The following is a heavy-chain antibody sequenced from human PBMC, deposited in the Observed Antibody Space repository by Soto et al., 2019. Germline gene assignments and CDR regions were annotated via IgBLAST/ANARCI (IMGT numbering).Heavy chain of an antibody. CDR2: LSGSGGST. J-gene: IGHJ3*02. Sequence: EVQLLESGGGLVQPGGSLRLSCAASGFTFSSYAMSWVRQAPGKGLEWVSALSGSGGSTYYADSVKGRFTISRDNSKNTLYLQMNSLRAEDTAVYYCAKAALYCSGGSCYRWDAFDIWGQGTMVTVSS. CDR1: GFTFSSYA. D-gene: IGHD2-15*01. V-gene: IGHV3-23*01. CDR3: AKAALYCSGGSCYRWDAFDI.